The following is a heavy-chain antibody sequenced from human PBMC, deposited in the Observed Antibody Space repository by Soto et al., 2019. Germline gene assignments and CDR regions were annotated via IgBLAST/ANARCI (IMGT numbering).Heavy chain of an antibody. CDR1: GFTFSSYG. Sequence: QVQLVESGGGVVQPGRSLRLSCAASGFTFSSYGMHWVRQAPGKGLEWVAVISYDGSNKYYADSVKGRFTISRDNSKNTLYLQMNSLRAEDTAVYYCAKGRGGGDYWGQGTLDTVSS. J-gene: IGHJ4*02. D-gene: IGHD3-16*01. CDR2: ISYDGSNK. CDR3: AKGRGGGDY. V-gene: IGHV3-30*18.